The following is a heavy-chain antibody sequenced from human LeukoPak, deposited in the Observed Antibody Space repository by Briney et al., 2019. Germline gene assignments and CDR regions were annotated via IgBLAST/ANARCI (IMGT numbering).Heavy chain of an antibody. CDR1: GGSISSSTYY. V-gene: IGHV4-30-4*08. CDR3: ARVTVVVIISFDI. Sequence: SETLSLTCTVSGGSISSSTYYWSWIRQPPGKGLEWIGYIYYSGSTYYNPSLKSRVTISVDTSKNQFSLKLSSVTAADTAVYYCARVTVVVIISFDIWGQGTMVTVSS. D-gene: IGHD3-22*01. J-gene: IGHJ3*02. CDR2: IYYSGST.